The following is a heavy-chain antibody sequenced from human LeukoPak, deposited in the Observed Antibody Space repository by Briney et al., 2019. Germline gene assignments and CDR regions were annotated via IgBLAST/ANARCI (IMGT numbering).Heavy chain of an antibody. CDR1: GFTFSSYW. V-gene: IGHV3-7*01. CDR3: AREPYYDSSGYSPDY. J-gene: IGHJ4*02. CDR2: IKQDGSEK. Sequence: GGSLRLSCAASGFTFSSYWMTWVRQAPGKGLEWVANIKQDGSEKYYVDSVKGRFTISRDNAKNSLYLQMNSLRAEDTALYYCAREPYYDSSGYSPDYWGQGTLVTVSS. D-gene: IGHD3-22*01.